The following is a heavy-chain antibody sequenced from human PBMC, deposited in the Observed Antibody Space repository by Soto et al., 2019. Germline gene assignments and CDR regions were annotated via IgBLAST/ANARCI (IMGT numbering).Heavy chain of an antibody. D-gene: IGHD3-3*01. J-gene: IGHJ4*02. CDR2: MNTNTGNT. CDR1: GYTFTEFD. CDR3: ATTVRFLGGHAGY. Sequence: QVLLVQSGADVKKPGASVKVSCKTPGYTFTEFDINWVRQAPGPGLEWMGWMNTNTGNTGYAQKFQGRVSMTRDTSISTAYMELRRLRYEDTAVYYCATTVRFLGGHAGYWGQGTLVTVSS. V-gene: IGHV1-8*01.